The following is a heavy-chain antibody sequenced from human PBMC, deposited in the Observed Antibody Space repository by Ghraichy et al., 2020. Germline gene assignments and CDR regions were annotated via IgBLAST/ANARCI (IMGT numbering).Heavy chain of an antibody. CDR2: ISAHNGDR. V-gene: IGHV1-18*01. CDR3: AREALGVRFWGSEY. J-gene: IGHJ4*02. Sequence: KVSCKASGYTFTSYGISWVRQAPGQGLEWMGWISAHNGDRKYVQKFQDRVTMTIDTSTSTAYMELRSLQSDDTAVYYCAREALGVRFWGSEYWGQGTLVTVS. D-gene: IGHD3-3*01. CDR1: GYTFTSYG.